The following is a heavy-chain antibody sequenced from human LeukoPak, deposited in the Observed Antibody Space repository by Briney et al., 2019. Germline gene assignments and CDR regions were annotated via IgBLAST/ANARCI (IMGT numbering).Heavy chain of an antibody. CDR3: ARYWNDATDAFDI. V-gene: IGHV3-30*03. CDR2: ISYDGSNK. J-gene: IGHJ3*02. Sequence: PGGSLRLSCAASGFTFSSYGMHWVRQAPGKGLEWVAVISYDGSNKYYADSVKGRFTISRDNSKNTLYLQMNSLRAEDTAVYYCARYWNDATDAFDIWGQGTMVTVSS. D-gene: IGHD1-1*01. CDR1: GFTFSSYG.